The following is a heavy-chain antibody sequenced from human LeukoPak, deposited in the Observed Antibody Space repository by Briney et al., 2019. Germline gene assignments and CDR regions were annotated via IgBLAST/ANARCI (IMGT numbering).Heavy chain of an antibody. J-gene: IGHJ6*03. CDR3: AKGGFPVRYYYYYMDV. CDR2: ISGSGGST. D-gene: IGHD3-10*01. Sequence: GGSLRLSCAASGFTFSSYAMSWVRQAPGKGLEWVSAISGSGGSTYYADSVKGRFTISRDNSKNTLYLQMNSLRAEDTAVYYCAKGGFPVRYYYYYMDVWGKGTTVAVSS. V-gene: IGHV3-23*01. CDR1: GFTFSSYA.